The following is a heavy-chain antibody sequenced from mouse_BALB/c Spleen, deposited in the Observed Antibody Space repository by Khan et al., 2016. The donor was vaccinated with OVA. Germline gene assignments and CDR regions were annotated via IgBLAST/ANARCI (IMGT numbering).Heavy chain of an antibody. J-gene: IGHJ2*01. CDR2: ISYSGGT. CDR1: GYSITSGYA. Sequence: VQLKESGPGLVKPSQSLSLTCTVTGYSITSGYAWNWIRQFPGNKLEWMGYISYSGGTSNNPSLKSRISITRDTSKNQFFLQLNSVTTEDTATYYCARGNYYGYYFDYWGQGTTLTVSS. CDR3: ARGNYYGYYFDY. V-gene: IGHV3-2*02. D-gene: IGHD1-1*01.